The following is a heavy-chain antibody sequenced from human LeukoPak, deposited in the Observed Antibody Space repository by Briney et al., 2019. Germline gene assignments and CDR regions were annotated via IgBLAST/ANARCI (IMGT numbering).Heavy chain of an antibody. CDR3: ARAGFGELELDY. CDR2: IYYSGTT. D-gene: IGHD3-10*01. V-gene: IGHV4-59*01. Sequence: PSETLSLTCTVSGGSISSYYWSWIRQPPGKGLEWIGNIYYSGTTNYNPSLMSRVTISVDTSKNQFSLKLSSVTAADTAVYYCARAGFGELELDYWGQGTLVTVSS. J-gene: IGHJ4*02. CDR1: GGSISSYY.